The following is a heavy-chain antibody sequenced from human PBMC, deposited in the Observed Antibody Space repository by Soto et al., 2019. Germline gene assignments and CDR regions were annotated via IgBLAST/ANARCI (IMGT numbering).Heavy chain of an antibody. V-gene: IGHV1-46*03. CDR1: GYTFTSYY. D-gene: IGHD3-22*01. CDR3: ARTLGVYDSSGPFDY. J-gene: IGHJ4*02. Sequence: ASVKVSCKASGYTFTSYYMHWVRQAPGQGLEWMGIINPSGGSTSYAQKFQGRVTMTRDTSTSTVYMELSSLRSEDTAVYYCARTLGVYDSSGPFDYWGQGTLVTVS. CDR2: INPSGGST.